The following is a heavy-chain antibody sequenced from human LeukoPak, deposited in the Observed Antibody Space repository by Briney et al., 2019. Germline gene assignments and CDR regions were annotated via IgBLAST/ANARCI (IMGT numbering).Heavy chain of an antibody. V-gene: IGHV3-21*01. CDR2: ISSSSSYI. CDR3: AREVVPAAMIPCYYYGIDV. J-gene: IGHJ6*02. CDR1: GFSFSNYS. D-gene: IGHD2-2*01. Sequence: GGSLRLSCAASGFSFSNYSMNWVRQPPGKGLEWVSSISSSSSYIYYADSVKGRFTTSIDNAKTSLYLQMNSLRAEDTAVYYCAREVVPAAMIPCYYYGIDVWGQGTTVTVSS.